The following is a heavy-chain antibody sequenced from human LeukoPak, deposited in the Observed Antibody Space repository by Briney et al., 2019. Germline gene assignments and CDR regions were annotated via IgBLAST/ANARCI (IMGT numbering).Heavy chain of an antibody. J-gene: IGHJ6*02. CDR3: AKVDYYDSSGYYYAYYHYGMDV. V-gene: IGHV3-23*01. CDR2: ISGSGGST. D-gene: IGHD3-22*01. Sequence: PGGSLRLSCAASGFTFSSYAMSWVRQAPGKGLEWVSAISGSGGSTYYADSVKGRFTISRDNSKNTLYLQMNSLRAEDTAVYYCAKVDYYDSSGYYYAYYHYGMDVWGQGTTVTVSS. CDR1: GFTFSSYA.